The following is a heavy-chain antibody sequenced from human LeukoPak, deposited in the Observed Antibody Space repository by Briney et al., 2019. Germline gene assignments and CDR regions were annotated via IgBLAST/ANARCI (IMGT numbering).Heavy chain of an antibody. D-gene: IGHD6-19*01. V-gene: IGHV4-39*07. CDR2: IYYSGST. CDR3: ARLESRGQAGPFDY. CDR1: GGSISSSSYY. Sequence: PSETLSLTCTVSGGSISSSSYYWGWIRQPPGKGLEWIGSIYYSGSTYYNPSLKSRVTISVDTSKNQFSLKLSSVTAADTAVYYCARLESRGQAGPFDYWGQGTLVTVSS. J-gene: IGHJ4*02.